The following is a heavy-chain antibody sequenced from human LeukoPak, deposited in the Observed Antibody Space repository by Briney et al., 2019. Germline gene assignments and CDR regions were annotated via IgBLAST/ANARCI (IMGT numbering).Heavy chain of an antibody. J-gene: IGHJ5*02. CDR3: ARVFPSSGWFDP. Sequence: SETLSLTCTLSGGSISSYYWSWIRQPPGKGLEWIGYIYYSGSTNYNPSLKSRVTISVDTSKNQFSLKLSSVTAADTAVYYCARVFPSSGWFDPWGHGTLVTVSS. CDR2: IYYSGST. D-gene: IGHD2-2*01. CDR1: GGSISSYY. V-gene: IGHV4-59*01.